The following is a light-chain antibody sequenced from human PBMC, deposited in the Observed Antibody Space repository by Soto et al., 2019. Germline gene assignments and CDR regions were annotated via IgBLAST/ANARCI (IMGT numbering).Light chain of an antibody. CDR1: QDIANF. CDR3: QKYNTATLT. CDR2: AAS. J-gene: IGKJ1*01. V-gene: IGKV1-27*01. Sequence: DIQRTQSPSSLSASVGDRVSITCRASQDIANFLAWYQQKPGKVPKLLIYAASTLLSGVPSRFSGSGSGTDFTLTISSLKNEDVATYYCQKYNTATLTFGQGTKVDNK.